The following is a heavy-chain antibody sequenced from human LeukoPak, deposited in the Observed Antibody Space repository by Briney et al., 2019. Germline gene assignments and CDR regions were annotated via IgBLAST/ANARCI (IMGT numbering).Heavy chain of an antibody. V-gene: IGHV3-48*01. CDR3: ARAIAGRITIFGVLVGGYFDY. D-gene: IGHD3-3*01. J-gene: IGHJ4*02. CDR1: GFPFSNFG. Sequence: PGGSLRLSCAASGFPFSNFGLNWVSQAPGKGLEWVSYIGSSSTTIYYADSVQGRFTIFRDSAKNSLYLQMNSLRVEDTAVYYCARAIAGRITIFGVLVGGYFDYWGQGALVTVSS. CDR2: IGSSSTTI.